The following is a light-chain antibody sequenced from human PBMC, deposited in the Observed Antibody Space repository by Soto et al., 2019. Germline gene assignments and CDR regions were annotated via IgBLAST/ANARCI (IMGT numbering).Light chain of an antibody. CDR1: QSVSSSY. CDR2: GAS. J-gene: IGKJ4*01. Sequence: EIVLTQSPGTLSLSPGERATLSCRASQSVSSSYLAWYQQKPGQAPRLLIYGASSRATGIPDRFSGSGSGTDFTLTISRLEPEDFAVCCQSYGRSPLGGGTKVDIK. V-gene: IGKV3-20*01. CDR3: QSYGRSP.